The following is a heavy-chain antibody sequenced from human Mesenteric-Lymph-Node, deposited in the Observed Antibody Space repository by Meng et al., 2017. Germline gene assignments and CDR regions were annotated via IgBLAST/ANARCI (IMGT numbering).Heavy chain of an antibody. D-gene: IGHD3-22*01. Sequence: ASVKVSCKVSGYTFTELSMHWVRQAPGKGLEWMGGLDPEDGETTYAQRFQGRVTMTEETSTETAYMERSRLRSEDTAVYYCARKKDAYYYGSSATRVFDYWGQGTLVTVSS. CDR1: GYTFTELS. CDR3: ARKKDAYYYGSSATRVFDY. J-gene: IGHJ4*02. CDR2: LDPEDGET. V-gene: IGHV1-24*01.